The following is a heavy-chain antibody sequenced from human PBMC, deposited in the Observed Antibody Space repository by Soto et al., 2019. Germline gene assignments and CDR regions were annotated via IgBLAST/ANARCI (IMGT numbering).Heavy chain of an antibody. CDR1: GGSISSYY. CDR2: IYTSGST. Sequence: QVQLQESGPGLVKPSETLSLTCTVSGGSISSYYWSWIRQPAGQGLEWIGRIYTSGSTNYNHSLKSRVTMSVDTSKNQLSLQLSSVTAADTAVYYCARGGPLLPTDYWGQGTLVTVSS. J-gene: IGHJ4*02. V-gene: IGHV4-4*07. D-gene: IGHD1-26*01. CDR3: ARGGPLLPTDY.